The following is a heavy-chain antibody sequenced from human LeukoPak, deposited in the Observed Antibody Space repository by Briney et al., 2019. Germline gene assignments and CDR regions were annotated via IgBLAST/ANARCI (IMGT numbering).Heavy chain of an antibody. V-gene: IGHV4-39*07. Sequence: PSETLSLTCTVSGGSISSNAYYWAWIRQPPGKGLEWIGEINHSGSTNYNPSLKSRVTISVDTSKNQFSLKLSSVTAADTAVYYCARGPNLVLRYFDWPNYDYWGQGTLVTVSS. CDR1: GGSISSNAYY. CDR2: INHSGST. J-gene: IGHJ4*02. CDR3: ARGPNLVLRYFDWPNYDY. D-gene: IGHD3-9*01.